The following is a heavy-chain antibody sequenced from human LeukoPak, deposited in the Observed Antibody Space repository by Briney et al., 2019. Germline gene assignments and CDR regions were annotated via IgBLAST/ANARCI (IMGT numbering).Heavy chain of an antibody. J-gene: IGHJ4*02. D-gene: IGHD3-10*01. CDR3: ARDGRFGELDY. CDR1: GFTFSSYS. V-gene: IGHV3-21*01. Sequence: GGSLRLSCAASGFTFSSYSMNWVRQAPGKGLEWVSSISSSSSYIYCADSVKGRFTISRDNAKNSLYLQMNSLRAEDTAVYYCARDGRFGELDYWGQGTLVTVSS. CDR2: ISSSSSYI.